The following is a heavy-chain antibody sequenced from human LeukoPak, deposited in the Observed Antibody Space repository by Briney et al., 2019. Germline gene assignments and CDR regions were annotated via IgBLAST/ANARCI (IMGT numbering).Heavy chain of an antibody. CDR3: ARDNASGSYVFDH. J-gene: IGHJ4*02. CDR1: GFTFSSYS. D-gene: IGHD3-10*01. Sequence: GGSLRLSCAASGFTFSSYSMNWVRQAPGKGLEWVSSISSSSSYIYYADSVKGRFTISRDNAKNSLYLQTNSLRVEDTALYYCARDNASGSYVFDHWGQGTLVTVSS. CDR2: ISSSSSYI. V-gene: IGHV3-21*01.